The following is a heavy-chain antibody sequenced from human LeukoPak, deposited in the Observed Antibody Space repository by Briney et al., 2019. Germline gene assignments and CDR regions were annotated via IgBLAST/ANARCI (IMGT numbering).Heavy chain of an antibody. CDR2: IYYSGST. Sequence: SETLSLTCTASGGSISSYYWSWIRQPPGKGLEWIGYIYYSGSTNYNPSLKSRVTISVDTSKNQFSLKLSSVTAADTAVYYCARVRYSSGWYLLAFDYWGQGTLVTVSS. CDR3: ARVRYSSGWYLLAFDY. D-gene: IGHD6-19*01. CDR1: GGSISSYY. J-gene: IGHJ4*02. V-gene: IGHV4-59*01.